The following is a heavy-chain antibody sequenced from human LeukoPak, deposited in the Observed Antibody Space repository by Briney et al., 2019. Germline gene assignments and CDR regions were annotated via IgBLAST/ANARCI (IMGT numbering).Heavy chain of an antibody. Sequence: SVKVSCKASGGTFSSYAISWVRQAPGQGLEWMGRIIPIFGTANYAQKFQGRVTITADKSTSTAYMELSSLRPEDKAVYYCARVPPGYYDSSGYYDYWGQGTLVTVSS. CDR3: ARVPPGYYDSSGYYDY. J-gene: IGHJ4*02. CDR2: IIPIFGTA. CDR1: GGTFSSYA. D-gene: IGHD3-22*01. V-gene: IGHV1-69*06.